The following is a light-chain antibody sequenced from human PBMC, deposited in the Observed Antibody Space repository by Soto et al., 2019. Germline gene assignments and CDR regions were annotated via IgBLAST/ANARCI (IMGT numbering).Light chain of an antibody. CDR2: DAS. Sequence: EIVLTQSPGTLSLSPGERATLSCRASQSVSSSYLAWYQQKPGQAPRLLIYDASSRATGIPDRFSGSGSGTDFTLTISRLEPEVFAVYYCQQYDSSLMFTFGQGTKLEIK. J-gene: IGKJ2*01. CDR3: QQYDSSLMFT. V-gene: IGKV3-20*01. CDR1: QSVSSSY.